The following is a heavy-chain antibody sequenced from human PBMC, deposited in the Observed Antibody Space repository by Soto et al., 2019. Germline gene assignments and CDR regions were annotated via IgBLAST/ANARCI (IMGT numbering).Heavy chain of an antibody. CDR2: IYHSGST. J-gene: IGHJ4*02. V-gene: IGHV4-4*02. CDR1: GGSISSSNR. CDR3: VSKYYYDSSGYHQFDY. D-gene: IGHD3-22*01. Sequence: QVQLQESGPGLVKPSGTLSLTCAVSGGSISSSNRWSWVRQPPGKGLEWIGEIYHSGSTNYNPSLKSRVTISVDKSKNQFSLKLSSVTAADTAVYYCVSKYYYDSSGYHQFDYWGQGTLVTVSS.